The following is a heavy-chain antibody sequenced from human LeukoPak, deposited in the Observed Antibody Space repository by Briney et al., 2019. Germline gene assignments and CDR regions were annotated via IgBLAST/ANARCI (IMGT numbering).Heavy chain of an antibody. CDR3: ARVEQLWLSSYYYYYMDV. D-gene: IGHD5-18*01. Sequence: GGSLRLSCAASGFTFSDYYMSWIRQAPGKGLEWVSYISSSGSTIYYADSVKGRFTISRDNAKNSLYLQMNSLRAEDTAVYYCARVEQLWLSSYYYYYMDVWGKGTTVTVSS. CDR1: GFTFSDYY. J-gene: IGHJ6*03. V-gene: IGHV3-11*04. CDR2: ISSSGSTI.